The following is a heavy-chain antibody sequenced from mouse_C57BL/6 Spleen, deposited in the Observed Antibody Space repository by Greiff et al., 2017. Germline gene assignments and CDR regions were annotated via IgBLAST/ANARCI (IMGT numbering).Heavy chain of an antibody. Sequence: EVQLQQSGPELVKPGASVKISCKASGYTFTDYYMNWVKQSHGKSLEWIGDINPNNGGTSYNQKFKGKATLTVDKSSSTAYMELRSLTSEDSAVYYCARNLYDYDGVGYFDVWGTGTTVTVSS. CDR3: ARNLYDYDGVGYFDV. D-gene: IGHD2-4*01. J-gene: IGHJ1*03. CDR2: INPNNGGT. CDR1: GYTFTDYY. V-gene: IGHV1-26*01.